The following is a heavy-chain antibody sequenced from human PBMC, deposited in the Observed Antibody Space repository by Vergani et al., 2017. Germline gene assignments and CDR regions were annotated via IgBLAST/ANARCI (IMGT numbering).Heavy chain of an antibody. D-gene: IGHD3-3*01. V-gene: IGHV4-39*07. CDR1: GGSISSSSYY. Sequence: QLQLQESGPGLVKPSETLSLTCTVSGGSISSSSYYWGWIRQPPGKGLEWIGSIYYSGSTYYNPSLKSRVTISVDTSKNQFSLKLSSVTAADTAVYYCARDYGDYDFWSGYRTYYFDYWGQGTLVTVSS. CDR3: ARDYGDYDFWSGYRTYYFDY. CDR2: IYYSGST. J-gene: IGHJ4*02.